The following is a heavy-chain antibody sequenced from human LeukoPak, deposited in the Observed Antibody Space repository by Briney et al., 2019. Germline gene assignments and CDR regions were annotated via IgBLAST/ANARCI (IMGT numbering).Heavy chain of an antibody. CDR1: GFTFSSYA. D-gene: IGHD1-26*01. V-gene: IGHV3-48*01. J-gene: IGHJ6*03. CDR2: ISSSSSTI. CDR3: ARGTEYSGSYSHYYYYYMDV. Sequence: GSLRLSCAASGFTFSSYAMSWVRQAPGKGLEWVSYISSSSSTIYYAGSVKGRFTISRDNAKNSLYLQMNSLRAEDTAVYYCARGTEYSGSYSHYYYYYMDVWGKGTTVTVSS.